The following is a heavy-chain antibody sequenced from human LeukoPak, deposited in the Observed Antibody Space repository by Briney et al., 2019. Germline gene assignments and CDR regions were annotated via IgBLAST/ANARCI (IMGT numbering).Heavy chain of an antibody. J-gene: IGHJ4*02. D-gene: IGHD6-13*01. Sequence: PGGSLRLSCAASGFTFSDYYMSWIRQAPGKGLEWVSYISSSGSTIYYADSVKGRFTISRDNAKNSLYLQMNSLRAEDTAVYYCAAPTIDSSSWYYYWGQGTLVTVSS. CDR3: AAPTIDSSSWYYY. CDR1: GFTFSDYY. CDR2: ISSSGSTI. V-gene: IGHV3-11*04.